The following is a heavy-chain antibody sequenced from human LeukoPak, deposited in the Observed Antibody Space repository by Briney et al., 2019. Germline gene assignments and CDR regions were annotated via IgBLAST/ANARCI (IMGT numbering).Heavy chain of an antibody. Sequence: GGSLRLSCAASGFSFSDYEWIWVRQAPGKGLEWISYISRSGNIINYADSVKGRSTISRDNARNSLYLQMNSLRAEDTAVYYCARESDYGDFFFDYWGQGTLVTVSS. CDR3: ARESDYGDFFFDY. D-gene: IGHD4-17*01. CDR1: GFSFSDYE. J-gene: IGHJ4*02. CDR2: ISRSGNII. V-gene: IGHV3-48*03.